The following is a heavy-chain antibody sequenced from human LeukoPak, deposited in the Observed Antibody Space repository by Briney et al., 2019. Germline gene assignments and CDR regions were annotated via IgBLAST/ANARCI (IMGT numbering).Heavy chain of an antibody. CDR1: GFTFSDYY. Sequence: GGSPRLSCAASGFTFSDYYMSWIRQAPGKGLEWVSYISSSGSTIYYAGSVKGRFTISRDNAKNSLYLQMNSLRAEDTAAYYCARGYYDSSGYCPIAYWGQGTLVTVSS. CDR2: ISSSGSTI. D-gene: IGHD3-22*01. J-gene: IGHJ4*02. CDR3: ARGYYDSSGYCPIAY. V-gene: IGHV3-11*01.